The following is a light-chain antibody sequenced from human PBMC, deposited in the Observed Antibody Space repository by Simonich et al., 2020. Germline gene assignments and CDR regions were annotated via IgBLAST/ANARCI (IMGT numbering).Light chain of an antibody. J-gene: IGLJ3*02. Sequence: QSALTQPRSVSGSPGQSVTISCTGTSSDVGGYNYFSWYQQNPGKAPKLMIYDVSNRPSGVSNRFSGSKSGNTASLTISGLQAEDEADYYCSSYTSSTWGVFGGGTKLTVL. V-gene: IGLV2-14*03. CDR3: SSYTSSTWGV. CDR2: DVS. CDR1: SSDVGGYNY.